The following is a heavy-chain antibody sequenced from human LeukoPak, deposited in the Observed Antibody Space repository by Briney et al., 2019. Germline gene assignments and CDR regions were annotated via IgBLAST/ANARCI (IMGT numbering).Heavy chain of an antibody. CDR2: IKSKTDGGTT. J-gene: IGHJ3*02. V-gene: IGHV3-15*01. CDR1: GFTFSNAW. Sequence: PGGSLRLSCAASGFTFSNAWMSWVRQAPGKGLEWVCRIKSKTDGGTTDYAAPVKGRFTISRDDSKNTLYLQMNSLKTEDTAVYYCTTEPYMGKDAFDIWGQGTMVTVSS. CDR3: TTEPYMGKDAFDI. D-gene: IGHD1-26*01.